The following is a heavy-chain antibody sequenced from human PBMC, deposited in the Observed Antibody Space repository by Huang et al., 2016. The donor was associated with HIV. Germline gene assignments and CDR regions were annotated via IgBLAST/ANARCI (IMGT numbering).Heavy chain of an antibody. J-gene: IGHJ4*02. Sequence: EVQVVESGGGLVQPGRSLRLSCVASGFNFNNYAMHGVRQPPGKGLEWVSGISWNSGDIGYGEAVKGRFTISRDNAKNSLYLQMNRLRPEDTALYYCAKGLGGSYYYYLDQWGQGTLVTVSS. D-gene: IGHD3-10*01. CDR3: AKGLGGSYYYYLDQ. CDR2: ISWNSGDI. V-gene: IGHV3-9*01. CDR1: GFNFNNYA.